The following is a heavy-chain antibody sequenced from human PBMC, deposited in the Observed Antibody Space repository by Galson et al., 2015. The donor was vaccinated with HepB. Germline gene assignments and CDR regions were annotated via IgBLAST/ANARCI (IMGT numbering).Heavy chain of an antibody. Sequence: PALVKPTQTLTLTCTFSGFSLSTSGMCVSWIRQPPGKALEWLALIDWDDDKYYSTSLKTRLTISKDTSKNQVVLTMTNMDPVDTAAYYCARISSLSSGWYPYYFDYWGQGTLVTVSS. D-gene: IGHD6-19*01. CDR3: ARISSLSSGWYPYYFDY. CDR1: GFSLSTSGMC. CDR2: IDWDDDK. J-gene: IGHJ4*02. V-gene: IGHV2-70*01.